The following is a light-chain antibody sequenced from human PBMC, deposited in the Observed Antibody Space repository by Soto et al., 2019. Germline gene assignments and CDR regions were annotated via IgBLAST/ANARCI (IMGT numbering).Light chain of an antibody. CDR2: EVS. CDR1: TTDVGGYNY. CDR3: SSFTSTSTYVL. Sequence: QSVLTQPASVSGSPGQSITISCTGTTTDVGGYNYVSWYQQHPGKAPKLMIHEVSNRPSGVSNRFSGSKSGNTASLTISGLQAEDEDDYYCSSFTSTSTYVLFGGRTKVTVL. J-gene: IGLJ2*01. V-gene: IGLV2-14*01.